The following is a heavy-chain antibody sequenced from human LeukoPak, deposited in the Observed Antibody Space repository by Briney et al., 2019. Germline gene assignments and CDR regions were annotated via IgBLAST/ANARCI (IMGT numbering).Heavy chain of an antibody. CDR2: ISYDGPNK. V-gene: IGHV3-30*04. J-gene: IGHJ3*02. CDR3: AKVRMITMIAYDAFDI. Sequence: PGGSLRLSCAASGFTFSSDAMSWVRQAPGKGLEWVAAISYDGPNKNYADSVKGRFTISRDNSKNTLYLQMNSLRAEDTAIYYCAKVRMITMIAYDAFDIWGQGSMVTVSS. D-gene: IGHD3-22*01. CDR1: GFTFSSDA.